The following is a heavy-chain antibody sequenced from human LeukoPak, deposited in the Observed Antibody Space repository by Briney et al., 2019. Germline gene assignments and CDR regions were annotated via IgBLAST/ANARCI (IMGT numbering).Heavy chain of an antibody. CDR1: GFTFTSYS. CDR2: ISSSSSTI. D-gene: IGHD5-18*01. Sequence: AGSLRLSCAASGFTFTSYSMNWVRQAPGKGLEWVSYISSSSSTIYYADSVKGRFTISRDNAKNSLYLQMNSLRAEDTAVYYCARPRNAHSYGTDAFDIWGQGTLVTVSS. J-gene: IGHJ3*02. V-gene: IGHV3-48*01. CDR3: ARPRNAHSYGTDAFDI.